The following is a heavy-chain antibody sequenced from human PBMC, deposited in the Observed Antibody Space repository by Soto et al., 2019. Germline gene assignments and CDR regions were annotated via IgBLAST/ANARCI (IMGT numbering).Heavy chain of an antibody. D-gene: IGHD4-17*01. Sequence: PGGSLRLSCAASGFTFSSCGMHWVRQAPGKGLEWVAVISYDGSNKYYADSVKGRFTISRDNSKNTLYLQMNSLRAEDTAVYYCAKEAYGDYSYWYFDLWGRGTLVTVSS. CDR3: AKEAYGDYSYWYFDL. CDR1: GFTFSSCG. CDR2: ISYDGSNK. V-gene: IGHV3-30*18. J-gene: IGHJ2*01.